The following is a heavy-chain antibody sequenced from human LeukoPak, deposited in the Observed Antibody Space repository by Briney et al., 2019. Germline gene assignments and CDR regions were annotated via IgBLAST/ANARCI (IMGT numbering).Heavy chain of an antibody. J-gene: IGHJ4*02. Sequence: PSETLSLTCTVSGGSTSSYYWSWIRQPPGKGLEWIGYIYYSGSTNYNPSLKSRVTISVDTSKNQFSLKLSSVTAADTAVYYCARVLHTYDSSGYYFEDYFDYWGQGTLVTVSS. V-gene: IGHV4-59*01. CDR2: IYYSGST. CDR1: GGSTSSYY. D-gene: IGHD3-22*01. CDR3: ARVLHTYDSSGYYFEDYFDY.